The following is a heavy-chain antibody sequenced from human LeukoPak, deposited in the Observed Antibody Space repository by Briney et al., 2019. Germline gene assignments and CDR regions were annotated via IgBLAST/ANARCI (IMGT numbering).Heavy chain of an antibody. CDR2: IKQDGSEK. CDR3: AKEVFSGSYLFDY. V-gene: IGHV3-7*01. CDR1: GFTFSSYW. J-gene: IGHJ4*02. Sequence: PGGSLRLSCAASGFTFSSYWMSWVRQAPGKGLEWVANIKQDGSEKYYVDSVKGRFTISRDNAKNSLYLQMSSLRGEDTAMSYCAKEVFSGSYLFDYWGQGTLVTVSA. D-gene: IGHD1-26*01.